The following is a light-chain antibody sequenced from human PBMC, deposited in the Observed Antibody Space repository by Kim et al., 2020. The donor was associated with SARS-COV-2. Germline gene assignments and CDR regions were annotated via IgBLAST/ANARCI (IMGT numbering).Light chain of an antibody. CDR3: QQRLGSAYT. Sequence: DIQMTQSPSSLSASVGDRVTITCRASQSIRTYLNWYQQRPGQVPRFLIYAASSLQTGDPSRFSGSGSGTDFTLTITNLQPEEFTTYYCQQRLGSAYTLGQGTRLEI. CDR2: AAS. V-gene: IGKV1-39*01. J-gene: IGKJ2*01. CDR1: QSIRTY.